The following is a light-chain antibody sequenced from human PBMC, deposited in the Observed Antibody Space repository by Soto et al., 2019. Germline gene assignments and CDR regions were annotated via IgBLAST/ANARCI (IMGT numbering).Light chain of an antibody. Sequence: QSALTQPASVSGSPGQSITISCTGTSSDVGGYNYVSWYQQHPGKAPKLMMYEVSNRPSGVSNRFSGSKSGNTASLTISGLQSEDEAEYYCNSYTSSSTFVVGTGTKVTVL. CDR2: EVS. CDR3: NSYTSSSTFV. CDR1: SSDVGGYNY. J-gene: IGLJ1*01. V-gene: IGLV2-14*01.